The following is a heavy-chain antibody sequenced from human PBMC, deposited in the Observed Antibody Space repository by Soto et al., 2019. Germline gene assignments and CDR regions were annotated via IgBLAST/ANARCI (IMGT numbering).Heavy chain of an antibody. Sequence: SGGSLRLSCAASGFTFSSYSMNWVRQAPGKGLEWVSSISSSSSYIYYADSVKGRFTISRDNAKNSLYLQMNSLRAEDTAVYYCARDINSSSSGAFDIWGQGAMVTVSS. CDR3: ARDINSSSSGAFDI. CDR1: GFTFSSYS. CDR2: ISSSSSYI. J-gene: IGHJ3*02. V-gene: IGHV3-21*01. D-gene: IGHD6-13*01.